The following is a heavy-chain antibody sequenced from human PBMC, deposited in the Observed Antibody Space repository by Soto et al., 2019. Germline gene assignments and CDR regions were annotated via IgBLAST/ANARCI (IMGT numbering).Heavy chain of an antibody. CDR2: IIPIFGRP. Sequence: ASVKVSCKASGGTFSSYAISWVRQAPGQGLEWMGGIIPIFGRPNYAQRFRGRLTITADESTNTVYLELIDLRSEDTAVYYCAREGSGYNLWGQGTQVTVSS. D-gene: IGHD5-12*01. V-gene: IGHV1-69*13. CDR3: AREGSGYNL. J-gene: IGHJ1*01. CDR1: GGTFSSYA.